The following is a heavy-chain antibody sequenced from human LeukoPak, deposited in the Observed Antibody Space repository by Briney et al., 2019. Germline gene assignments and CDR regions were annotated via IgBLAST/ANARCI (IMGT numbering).Heavy chain of an antibody. D-gene: IGHD5-12*01. Sequence: SETLSLTCTVSAASFISSSHHWGWIRQSPGKGLECIGTVYYGRTTYYNPSLDGRVTISLDTSANHFSLQLNSVTAADTAVYYCVRHDGRGGATMGAFDSWGQGSLVTVSS. CDR1: AASFISSSHH. CDR3: VRHDGRGGATMGAFDS. V-gene: IGHV4-39*01. J-gene: IGHJ5*01. CDR2: VYYGRTT.